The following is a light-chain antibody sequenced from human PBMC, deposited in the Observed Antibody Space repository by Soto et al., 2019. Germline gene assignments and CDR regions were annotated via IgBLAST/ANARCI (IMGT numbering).Light chain of an antibody. V-gene: IGKV1-5*01. CDR3: HQYNYYRPT. CDR2: DAS. Sequence: DIQVTQSPSTLSASVGDRVTITCRASQPISTWLAWYQEKPGKAPKLLIYDASSLEGGVPSRFSGSGSGTEFTLTISSLQPDDFETYYCHQYNYYRPTFGQGTKVDIK. J-gene: IGKJ1*01. CDR1: QPISTW.